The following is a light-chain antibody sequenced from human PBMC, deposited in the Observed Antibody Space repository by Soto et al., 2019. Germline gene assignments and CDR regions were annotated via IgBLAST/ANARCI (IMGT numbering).Light chain of an antibody. CDR3: QQYDGYPLT. CDR1: QSIRSW. CDR2: LAS. Sequence: DIPMTQSPSTLSASVGDRVTITCRASQSIRSWLAWYQQKPGKAPKLLIYLASNLESGVPSRFSGSGSGTEFTLTISSLQSDDFATYYCQQYDGYPLTFGGGTKVEIK. J-gene: IGKJ4*01. V-gene: IGKV1-5*01.